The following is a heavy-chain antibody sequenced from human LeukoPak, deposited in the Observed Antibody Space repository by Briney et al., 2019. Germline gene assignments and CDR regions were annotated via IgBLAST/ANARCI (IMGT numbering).Heavy chain of an antibody. D-gene: IGHD3-10*01. CDR3: ARIASGSYYNPYYYYYYYMDV. Sequence: GGSLRLSCEASRFTFSSYPMHGVREAPGKGVEGVAVISYDGSKKYYADSVKGRFTISTDNAKNSLYPQLNSLRAEDTAVYYCARIASGSYYNPYYYYYYYMDVWGKGTTVTVSS. CDR1: RFTFSSYP. CDR2: ISYDGSKK. V-gene: IGHV3-30*04. J-gene: IGHJ6*03.